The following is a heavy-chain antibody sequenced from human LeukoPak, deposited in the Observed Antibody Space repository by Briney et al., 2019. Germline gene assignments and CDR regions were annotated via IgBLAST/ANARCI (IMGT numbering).Heavy chain of an antibody. J-gene: IGHJ4*02. CDR1: GFTFSSYS. Sequence: PGGSLRLSCAASGFTFSSYSMNWVRQAPGKGLEWVSAISSSSSYIYYADSVKGRFTISRDNAKNSLYLQMNSLRAEDTAVYYCARGIEAAIDYWGQGTLVTVSS. D-gene: IGHD6-13*01. CDR3: ARGIEAAIDY. V-gene: IGHV3-21*01. CDR2: ISSSSSYI.